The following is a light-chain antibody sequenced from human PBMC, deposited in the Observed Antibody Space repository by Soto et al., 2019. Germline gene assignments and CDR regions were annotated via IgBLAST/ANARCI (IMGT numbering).Light chain of an antibody. Sequence: DIQMTQSPSSLSASVRDRVTITCRASQSVSSYLNWYQQKPGKAPKLLIYAASSLQSGVPSRFSGSGSGTYFTLTISSLQPEDFATYYCQQSYSTPWTFGQGTKVDIK. J-gene: IGKJ1*01. V-gene: IGKV1-39*01. CDR2: AAS. CDR1: QSVSSY. CDR3: QQSYSTPWT.